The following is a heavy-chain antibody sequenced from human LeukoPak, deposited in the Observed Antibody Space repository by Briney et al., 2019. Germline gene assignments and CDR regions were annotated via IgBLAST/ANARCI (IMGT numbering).Heavy chain of an antibody. D-gene: IGHD3-10*01. CDR1: GGSISSSTYY. CDR2: IYYSRST. Sequence: SETLSLTCTVSGGSISSSTYYWGWIRQPPGKGLEWIGSIYYSRSTYYNPSLKSRVTISVDTSKKQFSLKLSSVTAADTAVYYCARVRYGSGSLYYYYYMDVWGKGTTVTISS. CDR3: ARVRYGSGSLYYYYYMDV. J-gene: IGHJ6*03. V-gene: IGHV4-39*01.